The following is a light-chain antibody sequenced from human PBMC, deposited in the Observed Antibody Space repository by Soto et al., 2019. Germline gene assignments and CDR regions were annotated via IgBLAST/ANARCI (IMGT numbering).Light chain of an antibody. CDR1: SRDVGGYNY. J-gene: IGLJ2*01. V-gene: IGLV2-11*01. Sequence: QSALTQPRSVSGSPGQSVTISCTGTSRDVGGYNYVSWYQQHPGKAPKLIIYDVSKWPSGVPDRFSGSKSGNTASLTISGLQGEDEADYYCCSYAGAYSVVFGGGTKLTAL. CDR2: DVS. CDR3: CSYAGAYSVV.